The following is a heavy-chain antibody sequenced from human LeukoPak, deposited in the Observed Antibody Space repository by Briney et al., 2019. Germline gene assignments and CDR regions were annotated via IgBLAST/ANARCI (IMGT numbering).Heavy chain of an antibody. CDR3: ARRSSAAAFDY. V-gene: IGHV5-51*01. CDR1: GYLFTSYW. J-gene: IGHJ4*02. Sequence: GESLKISCKGSGYLFTSYWIGWVRQMPGKGLEWMGIIYPGDSDTRYSPSFQGQVTFSADKSISTAYLQWSSLKASDTAMYCFARRSSAAAFDYWGQGTLVTVSS. CDR2: IYPGDSDT. D-gene: IGHD6-6*01.